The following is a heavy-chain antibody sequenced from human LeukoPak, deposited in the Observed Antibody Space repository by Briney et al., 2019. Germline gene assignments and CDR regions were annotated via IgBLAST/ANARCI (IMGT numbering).Heavy chain of an antibody. CDR1: GGSFSGQY. CDR3: AGGDYHGSESYANY. CDR2: INHSGSI. Sequence: SETLSLSCAVYGGSFSGQYWGWIRQPPGKGLEWIGEINHSGSISYNASLKSRVIISLDTSKNQFSLNLRSVTAADTAVYYCAGGDYHGSESYANYWGQGTLVTVSS. V-gene: IGHV4-34*01. D-gene: IGHD3-10*01. J-gene: IGHJ4*02.